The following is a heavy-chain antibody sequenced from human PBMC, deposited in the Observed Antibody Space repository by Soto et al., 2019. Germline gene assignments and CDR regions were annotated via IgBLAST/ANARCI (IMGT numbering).Heavy chain of an antibody. CDR3: SLTTDQLLPIAY. V-gene: IGHV1-18*01. J-gene: IGHJ4*02. D-gene: IGHD2-2*01. CDR1: GYTFTSYG. Sequence: VQLVQSGAEVKKPGASVKVSCKASGYTFTSYGISWVRQAPGQGLEWMGWISAYIGKTIYAQKLQGRVTMTTGTSTSTASMELRSMRSDDTAVYYCSLTTDQLLPIAYGGQGTLFTVSS. CDR2: ISAYIGKT.